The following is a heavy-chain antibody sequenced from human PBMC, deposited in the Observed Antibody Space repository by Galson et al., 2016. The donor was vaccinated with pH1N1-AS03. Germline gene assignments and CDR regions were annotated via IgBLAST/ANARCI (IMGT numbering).Heavy chain of an antibody. V-gene: IGHV5-10-1*01. Sequence: QSGAEVTKPGESLRISCKGSGSPFTSYWINWVRQMPGKGLEWIGRIDPSDSYINYSPAFEGRVTISSDKSTTTAYLQWSDLKSADTAVYFCATGHYYSGLYRDAFDTWGQGTRVTVSS. CDR1: GSPFTSYW. CDR2: IDPSDSYI. J-gene: IGHJ3*02. D-gene: IGHD1-26*01. CDR3: ATGHYYSGLYRDAFDT.